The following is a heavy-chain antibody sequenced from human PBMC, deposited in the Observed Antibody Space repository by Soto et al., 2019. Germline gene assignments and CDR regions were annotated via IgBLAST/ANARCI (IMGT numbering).Heavy chain of an antibody. D-gene: IGHD3-16*01. V-gene: IGHV3-23*01. J-gene: IGHJ4*02. Sequence: EVQLLESGGGLVQPGGSLRLSCAGSGFTFSTQALTWVRQAPGKGLEWVSTISGLGGPTYTGGSSNYADSVKGRFTIYRDNSKDTLYLQMNNLRAEDTDVYYRAKQFGQNFDYWGQGTLVTVAS. CDR1: GFTFSTQA. CDR2: ISGLGGPTYTGGSS. CDR3: AKQFGQNFDY.